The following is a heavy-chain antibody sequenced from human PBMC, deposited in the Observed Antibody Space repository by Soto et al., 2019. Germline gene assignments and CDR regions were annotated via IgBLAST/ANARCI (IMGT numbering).Heavy chain of an antibody. D-gene: IGHD6-19*01. V-gene: IGHV3-7*02. J-gene: IGHJ5*02. Sequence: GGSLRLSCVVSGSTFTNYWMNWVRQAPGKGPEWVANIKQDGSEKYYVDSVKGRFTISRDNAQNSLYLQMYSLRAEDTAMYYCARGMTVAANWFDTWGQGTLVTVSS. CDR3: ARGMTVAANWFDT. CDR2: IKQDGSEK. CDR1: GSTFTNYW.